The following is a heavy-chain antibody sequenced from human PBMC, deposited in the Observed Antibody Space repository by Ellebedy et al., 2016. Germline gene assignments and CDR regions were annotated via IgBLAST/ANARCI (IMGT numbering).Heavy chain of an antibody. CDR3: ARDGGGAYGDYEDY. CDR1: GYTFTSYG. Sequence: ASVKVSXXASGYTFTSYGISWVRQAPGQGLEWMGWISAYNGNTNYAQKLQGRVTMTTDTSTSTAYMELRSLRSDDTAVYYCARDGGGAYGDYEDYWGQGTLVTVSS. J-gene: IGHJ4*02. CDR2: ISAYNGNT. V-gene: IGHV1-18*01. D-gene: IGHD4-17*01.